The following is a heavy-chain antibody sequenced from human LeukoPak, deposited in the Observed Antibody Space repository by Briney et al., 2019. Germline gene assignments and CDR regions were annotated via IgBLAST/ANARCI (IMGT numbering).Heavy chain of an antibody. CDR3: ASSDGGLDAFDI. J-gene: IGHJ3*02. V-gene: IGHV4-59*08. CDR1: GGSISSYY. D-gene: IGHD2-15*01. Sequence: SETLSLTCTVSGGSISSYYWSWIRQPPGKGLEWIGYIYYSGSTNYNPSLKSRVTISVDTSKNQFSLKLSSVTAADTAVYYCASSDGGLDAFDIWGQGTMVTVSS. CDR2: IYYSGST.